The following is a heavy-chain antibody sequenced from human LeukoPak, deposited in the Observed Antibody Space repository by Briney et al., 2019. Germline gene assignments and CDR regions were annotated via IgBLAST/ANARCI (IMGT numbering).Heavy chain of an antibody. D-gene: IGHD3-10*01. CDR1: GFTFSNAW. CDR2: IKSKTDGWTT. CDR3: TPSSGSGSYYYYYYYMDV. V-gene: IGHV3-15*01. J-gene: IGHJ6*03. Sequence: PGGSLRLSCAASGFTFSNAWMSWVRQAPGKGLEWVGRIKSKTDGWTTDYAAPVKGRFTISRDDSKNTLYLQMNSLKTEDTAVYYCTPSSGSGSYYYYYYYMDVWGKGTTVTVSS.